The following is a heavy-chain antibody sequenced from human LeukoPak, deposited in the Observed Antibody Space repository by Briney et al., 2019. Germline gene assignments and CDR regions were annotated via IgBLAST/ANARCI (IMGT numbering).Heavy chain of an antibody. CDR1: GFTFSSYA. Sequence: SLRLSXAASGFTFSSYAMHWVRQAPGKGLEWVAVISYDGSNKYYADSVKGRFTISRDNSKNTLYLQMNSLRAEDTAVYYCARGADYYGSGSYDYWGQGTLVTVSS. D-gene: IGHD3-10*01. CDR2: ISYDGSNK. CDR3: ARGADYYGSGSYDY. V-gene: IGHV3-30-3*01. J-gene: IGHJ4*02.